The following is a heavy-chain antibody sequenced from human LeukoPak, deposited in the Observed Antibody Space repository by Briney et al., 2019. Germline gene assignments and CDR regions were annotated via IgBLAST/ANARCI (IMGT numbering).Heavy chain of an antibody. Sequence: SETLSLTCTVSGGSISSYYWGWNRQPPGKGLEWIGRIYTSGSTNYNPSLKSRVTMSVDTSKNQFSLKLSSVTAADTAVYYCARDLNDFWSGYSYFDYWGQGTRATVSS. CDR3: ARDLNDFWSGYSYFDY. CDR2: IYTSGST. D-gene: IGHD3-3*01. J-gene: IGHJ4*02. CDR1: GGSISSYY. V-gene: IGHV4-4*07.